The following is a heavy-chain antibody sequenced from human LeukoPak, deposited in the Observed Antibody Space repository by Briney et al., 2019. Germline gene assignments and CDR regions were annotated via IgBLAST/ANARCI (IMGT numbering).Heavy chain of an antibody. D-gene: IGHD3-16*01. CDR1: GYTLTELS. V-gene: IGHV1-24*01. CDR2: FDPEDGET. Sequence: ASVKVSCKVSGYTLTELSMHWVRQAPGKGLEWMGGFDPEDGETIYARKFQGRVTMTEDTSTDTAYMELSSLRSEDTAVYYCAMARSEITFRLNWFDPWGQGTLVTVSS. CDR3: AMARSEITFRLNWFDP. J-gene: IGHJ5*02.